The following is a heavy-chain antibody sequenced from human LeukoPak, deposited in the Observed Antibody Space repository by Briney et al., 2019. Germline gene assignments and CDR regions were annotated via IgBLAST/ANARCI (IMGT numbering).Heavy chain of an antibody. CDR3: ARDRSVWFGYPQDYYYGMDV. Sequence: GGSLRLSCAASGFTFSSYSMNWVRQAPGKGLVWVSRINSDGSSTSYADSVKGRFTISRDNAKNTLYLQMNSLRAEDTAVYYCARDRSVWFGYPQDYYYGMDVWGQGTTVTVSS. CDR2: INSDGSST. J-gene: IGHJ6*02. V-gene: IGHV3-74*01. D-gene: IGHD3-10*01. CDR1: GFTFSSYS.